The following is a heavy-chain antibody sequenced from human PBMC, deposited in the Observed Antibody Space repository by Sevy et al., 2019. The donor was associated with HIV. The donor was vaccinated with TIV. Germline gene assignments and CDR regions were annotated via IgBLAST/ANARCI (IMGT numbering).Heavy chain of an antibody. CDR3: ARSLPDTADFDF. D-gene: IGHD5-18*01. CDR2: IYTSGNT. CDR1: GGSISNYY. J-gene: IGHJ4*02. Sequence: SETLSLTCTVSGGSISNYYWSWIRQAAGKGLEWIGRIYTSGNTNYNPSLKSRVTMSVDTSKNQFSLKLTSVTAADTAIYYCARSLPDTADFDFWGQGTLVTVSS. V-gene: IGHV4-4*07.